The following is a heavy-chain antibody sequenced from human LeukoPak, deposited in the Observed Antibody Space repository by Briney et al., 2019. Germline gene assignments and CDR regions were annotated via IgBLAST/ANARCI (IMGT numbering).Heavy chain of an antibody. CDR1: GYTLTELS. J-gene: IGHJ3*02. CDR2: FDPEDGET. D-gene: IGHD3-22*01. CDR3: ATPTYDYDGRPFDI. Sequence: ASVKVSCKVSGYTLTELSMHWVRQAPGKGLEWMGGFDPEDGETIYAQKFQGRVTMTEDTSTDTAYMELSSLRSEDTAVYYCATPTYDYDGRPFDIWGAGTTVTVSS. V-gene: IGHV1-24*01.